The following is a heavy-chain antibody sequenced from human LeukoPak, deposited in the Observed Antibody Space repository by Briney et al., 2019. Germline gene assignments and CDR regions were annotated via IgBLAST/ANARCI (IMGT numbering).Heavy chain of an antibody. Sequence: GGSLRLSCAASGFTVSSNYMSWVRQAPGKGLEWVSVIYAGGSTCYADSVKGRFSISRDNSKNTLYLQMNSLRAEDTAVYYCARSKSRGDYYFDNWGQGTLVTVSS. CDR2: IYAGGST. J-gene: IGHJ4*02. CDR3: ARSKSRGDYYFDN. V-gene: IGHV3-53*01. CDR1: GFTVSSNY. D-gene: IGHD2-21*02.